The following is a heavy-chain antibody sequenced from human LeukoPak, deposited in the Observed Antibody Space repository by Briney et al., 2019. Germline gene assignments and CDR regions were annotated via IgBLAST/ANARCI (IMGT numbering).Heavy chain of an antibody. Sequence: GSSVKVSCKASGGTFSSYAISWVRQAPGQGLEWMGGIIPIFGTANYAQKFQGRVTITTDESTSTAYMELSSLRSEDTAVYYCARRRGDTAMVTYWFDPWGQGTLVTVSS. CDR1: GGTFSSYA. J-gene: IGHJ5*02. V-gene: IGHV1-69*05. CDR2: IIPIFGTA. D-gene: IGHD5-18*01. CDR3: ARRRGDTAMVTYWFDP.